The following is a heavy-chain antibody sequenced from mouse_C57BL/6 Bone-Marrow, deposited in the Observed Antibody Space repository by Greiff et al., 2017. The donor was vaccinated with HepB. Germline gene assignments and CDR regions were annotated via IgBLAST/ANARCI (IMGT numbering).Heavy chain of an antibody. D-gene: IGHD1-1*01. J-gene: IGHJ2*01. CDR3: ARHYYGSSPPYFFDY. CDR2: ISSGGSYT. CDR1: GFTFSSYG. V-gene: IGHV5-6*01. Sequence: EVKLVESGGDLVKPGGSLKLSCAASGFTFSSYGMSWVRQTPDKRLEWVATISSGGSYTYYPDSVKGRFTISRDNAKNTLYLQMSSLKSEDTAMYYCARHYYGSSPPYFFDYWGQGTTLTVSS.